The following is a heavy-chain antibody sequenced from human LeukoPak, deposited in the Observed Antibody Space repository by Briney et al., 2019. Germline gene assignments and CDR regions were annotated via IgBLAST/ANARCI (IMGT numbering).Heavy chain of an antibody. CDR2: INWNGGST. CDR1: GFTFDDYG. CDR3: ARGGAHYDFWSGYPKSCYYYMDV. J-gene: IGHJ6*03. D-gene: IGHD3-3*01. V-gene: IGHV3-20*01. Sequence: GGSLRLSCAASGFTFDDYGMSWVRQAPGKGLEWVSGINWNGGSTGYADSVKGRFTISRDNAKNPLYLQMNSLRAEDTALYHCARGGAHYDFWSGYPKSCYYYMDVWGKGTTVTVSS.